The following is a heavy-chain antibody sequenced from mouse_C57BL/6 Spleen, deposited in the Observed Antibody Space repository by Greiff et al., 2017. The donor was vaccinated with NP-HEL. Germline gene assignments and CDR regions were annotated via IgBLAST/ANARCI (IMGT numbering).Heavy chain of an antibody. V-gene: IGHV1-81*01. CDR3: ARFAGYDEAYWYFDV. J-gene: IGHJ1*03. D-gene: IGHD2-2*01. CDR1: GYTFTSYG. Sequence: VQLQQSGAELARPGASVKLSCKASGYTFTSYGISWVKQRTGQGLEWIGEIYPRSGNTYYNEKFKGKATLTADKSSSTAYMELRSLTSEDSAVYFCARFAGYDEAYWYFDVWGTGTTVTVSS. CDR2: IYPRSGNT.